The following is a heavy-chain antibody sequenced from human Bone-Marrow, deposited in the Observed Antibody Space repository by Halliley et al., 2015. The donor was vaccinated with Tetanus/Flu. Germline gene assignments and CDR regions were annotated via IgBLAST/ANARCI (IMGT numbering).Heavy chain of an antibody. J-gene: IGHJ6*02. D-gene: IGHD6-19*01. V-gene: IGHV3-11*01. CDR2: ISNTGGTL. CDR3: ARGSGWRTSVLGATYGMDV. CDR1: GFSFGDFY. Sequence: SLRLSCAASGFSFGDFYMSWIRQAPGKGLEWVSYISNTGGTLFYGDSVRGRFTISRDNAKKSLYLEMNSLRAEDTAIYYCARGSGWRTSVLGATYGMDVWGQGTTVTVSS.